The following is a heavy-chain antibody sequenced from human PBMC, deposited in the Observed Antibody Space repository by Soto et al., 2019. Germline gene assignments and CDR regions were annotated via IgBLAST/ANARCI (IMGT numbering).Heavy chain of an antibody. J-gene: IGHJ4*02. CDR1: GFPFSSYT. D-gene: IGHD7-27*01. CDR2: ISTTGNYI. V-gene: IGHV3-21*01. Sequence: GGSLRLSCAASGFPFSSYTMNWVRQAPGKGLEWVSTISTTGNYIDYADSVKGRFTISRDNSKNTLYLQMNSLRAEETAVYYCAVAGDLSPAFDYWGQGTLVTVSS. CDR3: AVAGDLSPAFDY.